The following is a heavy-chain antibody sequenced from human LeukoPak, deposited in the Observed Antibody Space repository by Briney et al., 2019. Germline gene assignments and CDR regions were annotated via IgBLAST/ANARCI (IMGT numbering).Heavy chain of an antibody. CDR1: GFTVSSNY. CDR2: IYSGGST. D-gene: IGHD2-15*01. CDR3: ARAPNPPANPYYYYYMDV. J-gene: IGHJ6*03. V-gene: IGHV3-53*01. Sequence: GGSLRLSCAASGFTVSSNYMSWVRQAPGKGLEWVSVIYSGGSTYYADSVKGRFTISRDNSKNTLYLQMNSLRAEDTAVYYCARAPNPPANPYYYYYMDVWGKGTTVTVSS.